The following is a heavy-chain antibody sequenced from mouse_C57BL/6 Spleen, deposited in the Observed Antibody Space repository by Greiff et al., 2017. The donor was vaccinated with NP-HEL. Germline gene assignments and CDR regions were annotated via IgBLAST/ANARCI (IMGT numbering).Heavy chain of an antibody. J-gene: IGHJ2*01. Sequence: VKLVESGPGLVAPSHCLSITCTVSGFSLTSYGVSWVRQPPGKGLEWLGVIWGDGSTNYHSALISRLSISKDNSKSQVFLKLNSLQTDDTATYYCAKSPSYYYGSSHYFDYWGQGTTLTVSS. CDR3: AKSPSYYYGSSHYFDY. CDR2: IWGDGST. CDR1: GFSLTSYG. V-gene: IGHV2-3*01. D-gene: IGHD1-1*01.